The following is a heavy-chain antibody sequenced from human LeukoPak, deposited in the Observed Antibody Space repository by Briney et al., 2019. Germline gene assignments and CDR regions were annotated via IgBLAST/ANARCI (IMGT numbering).Heavy chain of an antibody. CDR2: IRYDGSNK. V-gene: IGHV3-30*02. CDR1: GYTFSSYG. D-gene: IGHD6-19*01. CDR3: AKVGIAVANKFDS. J-gene: IGHJ4*02. Sequence: PGGSLRLSCAASGYTFSSYGMHWVPQAPGKGLEWVAFIRYDGSNKYYADSVKGRFTISRDNSKNTLYLQMNSLRAEDTAVYYCAKVGIAVANKFDSWGQGTLVTGSP.